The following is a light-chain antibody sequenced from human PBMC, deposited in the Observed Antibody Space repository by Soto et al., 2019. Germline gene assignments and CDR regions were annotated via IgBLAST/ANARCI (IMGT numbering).Light chain of an antibody. CDR2: DAS. Sequence: DVPMSQYTSTLSASVVDRVTITCRASQSIGRWLAWYQQKPGKAPKFLIYDASSLQSGVPSRFSGGGSGTEFTLTISSLQPDDVATYYCQQYTSYSGYTFGHGTRLEIK. CDR1: QSIGRW. V-gene: IGKV1-5*01. J-gene: IGKJ5*01. CDR3: QQYTSYSGYT.